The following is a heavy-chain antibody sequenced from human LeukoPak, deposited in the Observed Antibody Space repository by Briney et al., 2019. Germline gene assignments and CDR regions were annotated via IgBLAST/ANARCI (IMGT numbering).Heavy chain of an antibody. D-gene: IGHD6-19*01. CDR3: ARPSYSSGWYPAY. Sequence: GESLKISCKSSGFTFTSYWIAWVRQMPGKGLEWMGIIFPGDSDTRYSPSFQGQVTISADKSISTAYLQWSSLKASDTAMYYCARPSYSSGWYPAYWGQGTLVTVSS. CDR1: GFTFTSYW. J-gene: IGHJ4*02. V-gene: IGHV5-51*01. CDR2: IFPGDSDT.